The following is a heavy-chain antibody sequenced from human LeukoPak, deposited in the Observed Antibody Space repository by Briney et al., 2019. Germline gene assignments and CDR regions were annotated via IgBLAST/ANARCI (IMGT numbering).Heavy chain of an antibody. D-gene: IGHD3-22*01. CDR2: TREDGSEK. CDR1: GFTFSTYW. CDR3: ASLSFKNSDDFDRRDPFDY. V-gene: IGHV3-7*01. Sequence: PGGSLRLSCTASGFTFSTYWMSWVRQAPGKGLEWVANTREDGSEKYYVDSVKGRFTISRDNAKNSLYLQMNSLRAEDTAVYFCASLSFKNSDDFDRRDPFDYWGQGTLVTVSS. J-gene: IGHJ4*02.